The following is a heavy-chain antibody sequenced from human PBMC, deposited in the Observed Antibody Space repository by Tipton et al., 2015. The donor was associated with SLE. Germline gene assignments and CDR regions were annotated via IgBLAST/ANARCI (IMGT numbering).Heavy chain of an antibody. CDR1: GFTFSSYG. CDR3: ARQQIAAAAYFDY. V-gene: IGHV3-30*02. J-gene: IGHJ4*02. D-gene: IGHD6-13*01. CDR2: IRFDGSNK. Sequence: SLRLSCAASGFTFSSYGMHWVRQAPGKGLEWVAFIRFDGSNKYYADSVKGRFTVSRDNSKNTLNLQMNSLRGDDTAVYYCARQQIAAAAYFDYWSQGTLVTVSS.